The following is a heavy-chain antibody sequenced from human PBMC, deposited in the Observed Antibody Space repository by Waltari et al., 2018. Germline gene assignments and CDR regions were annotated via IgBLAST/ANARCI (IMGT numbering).Heavy chain of an antibody. Sequence: QLQLQESGSGLVKPSQTLSLTCAVSGGSISSGGYSWSWIRQPPGKGLEWIGYIYHSGSTYANPSLKSRVTISVDRAKNQFSLKLSSVTAADTAVYYCARGGVVAATSGAFDIWGQGTMVTVSS. V-gene: IGHV4-30-2*01. CDR3: ARGGVVAATSGAFDI. CDR1: GGSISSGGYS. CDR2: IYHSGST. D-gene: IGHD2-15*01. J-gene: IGHJ3*02.